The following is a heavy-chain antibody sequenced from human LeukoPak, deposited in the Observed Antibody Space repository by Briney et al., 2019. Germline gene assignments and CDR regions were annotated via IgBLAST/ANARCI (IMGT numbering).Heavy chain of an antibody. CDR3: AKVGYSYGYVLLDY. J-gene: IGHJ4*02. D-gene: IGHD5-18*01. CDR2: ISYDGSNK. CDR1: GFTFSSYA. Sequence: GGSLRLSCAASGFTFSSYAMHWVRQAPGKGLEWVTIISYDGSNKYYADSVKGRFTISRDNSKNTLYLQMNSLRAEDTAVYYCAKVGYSYGYVLLDYWGQGTLVTVSS. V-gene: IGHV3-30*04.